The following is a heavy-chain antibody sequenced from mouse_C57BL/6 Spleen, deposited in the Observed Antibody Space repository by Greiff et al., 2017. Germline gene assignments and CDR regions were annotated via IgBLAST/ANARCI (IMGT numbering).Heavy chain of an antibody. CDR2: INPNNGGT. Sequence: VQLQQSGPELVKPGASVKISCKASGYTFTDYYMNWVKQSHGKSLEWIGDINPNNGGTSYNQKFKGKATLTVDKSSSTAYMELRSLTSEDSAVYYCASGEGVPDYWGQGTTLTVSS. J-gene: IGHJ2*01. V-gene: IGHV1-26*01. CDR3: ASGEGVPDY. CDR1: GYTFTDYY.